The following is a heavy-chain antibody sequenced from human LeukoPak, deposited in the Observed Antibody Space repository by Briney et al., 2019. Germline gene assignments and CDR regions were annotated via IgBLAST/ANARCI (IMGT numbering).Heavy chain of an antibody. D-gene: IGHD3-3*02. CDR1: GFTFSAYA. CDR2: ISSDGSIK. J-gene: IGHJ4*02. V-gene: IGHV3-30*04. Sequence: RGSLSLSCAASGFTFSAYAMHWVRQAPGKGLEWVAVISSDGSIKYYADSVKGRFTISRDNSENTMWLQLRSLRAEDTAVYYCARGSVSKYRFFDNWGQGILVTVSS. CDR3: ARGSVSKYRFFDN.